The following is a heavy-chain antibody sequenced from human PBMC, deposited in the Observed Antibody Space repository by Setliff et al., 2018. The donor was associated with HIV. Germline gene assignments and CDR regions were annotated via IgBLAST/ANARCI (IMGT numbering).Heavy chain of an antibody. V-gene: IGHV3-21*01. CDR1: GFTFSSYS. J-gene: IGHJ4*02. D-gene: IGHD3-3*01. CDR3: ARDPLSRGAFGPPGAPDY. CDR2: ISSSSSYI. Sequence: GGSLRLSCAASGFTFSSYSMNWVRQAPGKGLEWVSSISSSSSYIYYADSVKGRFTISRDNAKNSLYLQMNSLRAEDTAVYYCARDPLSRGAFGPPGAPDYWGQGTLVTVSS.